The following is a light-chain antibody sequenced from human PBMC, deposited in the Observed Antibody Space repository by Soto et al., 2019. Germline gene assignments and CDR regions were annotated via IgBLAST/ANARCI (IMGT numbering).Light chain of an antibody. CDR3: QQYGSSLFT. CDR2: GTS. V-gene: IGKV3-20*01. CDR1: QSVSSKY. Sequence: DIVLTQSPGTLSLSPGERATLSCRASQSVSSKYSAWYQQKPGQPPRVLIYGTSIRATGIPERFSGGGSGTDFTLTITRLESEDFAVYYCQQYGSSLFTFGPGTKVDF. J-gene: IGKJ3*01.